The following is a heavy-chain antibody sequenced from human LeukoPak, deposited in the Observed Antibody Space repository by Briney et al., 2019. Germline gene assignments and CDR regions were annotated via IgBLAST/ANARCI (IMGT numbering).Heavy chain of an antibody. D-gene: IGHD3-22*01. CDR1: GGSINTYH. J-gene: IGHJ4*02. V-gene: IGHV4-4*07. CDR3: ARGDYYDSSGYKFDY. Sequence: SETLSLTCTVSGGSINTYHWSWIRQPAGKGLEWVGRVYTSGNTNYNPSLKSRVTMSVDTSKNQFSLKLSSVTAADTAVYYCARGDYYDSSGYKFDYWGQGTLVTVSS. CDR2: VYTSGNT.